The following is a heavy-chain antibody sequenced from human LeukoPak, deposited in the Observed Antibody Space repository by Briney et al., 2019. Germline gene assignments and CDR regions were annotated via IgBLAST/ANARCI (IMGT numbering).Heavy chain of an antibody. CDR2: FDPEDGET. CDR3: ALTPRYSSSWYHYFDY. D-gene: IGHD6-13*01. J-gene: IGHJ4*02. V-gene: IGHV1-24*01. CDR1: GYTLTELS. Sequence: ASVKVSCKVSGYTLTELSMHWVRQSPGKGLEWMGGFDPEDGETIYAQKFQGRVTMTEDTSTDTDYMELSSLRSEDTAVYYCALTPRYSSSWYHYFDYWGQGTLVTVSS.